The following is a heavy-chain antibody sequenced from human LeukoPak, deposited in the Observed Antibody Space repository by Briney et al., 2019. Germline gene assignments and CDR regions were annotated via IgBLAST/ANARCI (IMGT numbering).Heavy chain of an antibody. Sequence: GGSLRLSCAASGFTFSSYGMHWVRQAPGKGLEWVAFIRYDGSNKYYADSVKGRFTISRDNSKNTLYLQMNSLRAEYTALYYCARDTSYYDFWSGYYETGPFDYWGQGTLVTVSS. CDR3: ARDTSYYDFWSGYYETGPFDY. J-gene: IGHJ4*02. CDR1: GFTFSSYG. D-gene: IGHD3-3*01. CDR2: IRYDGSNK. V-gene: IGHV3-30*02.